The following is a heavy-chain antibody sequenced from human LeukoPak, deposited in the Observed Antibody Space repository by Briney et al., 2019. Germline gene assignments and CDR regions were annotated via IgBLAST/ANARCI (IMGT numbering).Heavy chain of an antibody. CDR2: ISSSSSYI. CDR1: GFTFSSYS. V-gene: IGHV3-21*04. Sequence: GGSLRLSCAASGFTFSSYSMNWVRQAPGKGLEWVSSISSSSSYIYYADSVKGRFTISRDNAKNSLYLQMNSLRAEDTAVYYCARDLGGSTISGSFDIWGQGTMVTVSS. D-gene: IGHD3-9*01. CDR3: ARDLGGSTISGSFDI. J-gene: IGHJ3*02.